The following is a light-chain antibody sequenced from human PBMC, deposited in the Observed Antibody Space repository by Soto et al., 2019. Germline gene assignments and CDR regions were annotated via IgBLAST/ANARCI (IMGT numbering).Light chain of an antibody. V-gene: IGKV1-5*03. CDR2: KAS. J-gene: IGKJ4*01. CDR1: QTISSW. CDR3: QQLNSYPLT. Sequence: DIQITQSPSSLSASVGDRVTITCRASQTISSWLAWYQQKPGKAPKLLIYKASTLKSGVPSRFSGSGSGTEFTLTISSLQPEDFATYYCQQLNSYPLTFGGGTKVDI.